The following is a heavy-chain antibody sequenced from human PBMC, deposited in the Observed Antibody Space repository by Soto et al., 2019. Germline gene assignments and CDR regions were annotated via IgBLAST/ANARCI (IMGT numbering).Heavy chain of an antibody. CDR1: GGTFSSYA. V-gene: IGHV1-69*01. D-gene: IGHD3-22*01. CDR3: AKDAPYYYDSSGYYGPFDY. Sequence: QVQLVQSGAEVKKPGSSVKVSCKASGGTFSSYAISWVRQAPGQGLEWMGGIIPIFGTANYAQKFQGRVTITADESTSTAYMELSSLRSEDTAVYYCAKDAPYYYDSSGYYGPFDYWGQGTLVTVSS. J-gene: IGHJ4*02. CDR2: IIPIFGTA.